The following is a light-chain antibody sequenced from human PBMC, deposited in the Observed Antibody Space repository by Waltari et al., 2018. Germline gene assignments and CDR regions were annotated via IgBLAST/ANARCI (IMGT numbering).Light chain of an antibody. Sequence: EIVMTQSPATLSVSPGERATLSCRASQSVSSNLAWYQQKPGQAPRLLIYGASTRSTGIPARFRGSGSGTEFTLTISSMQSEDFAVYYCQQYNNWPRLYTFGQGTKLEIK. V-gene: IGKV3-15*01. CDR3: QQYNNWPRLYT. CDR1: QSVSSN. CDR2: GAS. J-gene: IGKJ2*01.